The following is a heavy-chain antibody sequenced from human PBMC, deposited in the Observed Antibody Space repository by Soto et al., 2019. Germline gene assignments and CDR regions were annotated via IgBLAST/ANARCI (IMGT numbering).Heavy chain of an antibody. CDR3: ARDKGRYFDWLPPAYYYYGMDV. V-gene: IGHV3-33*01. J-gene: IGHJ6*02. D-gene: IGHD3-9*01. CDR2: IWYDGSNK. CDR1: GFTFSSYG. Sequence: QVQLVESGGGVVQPGRSLRLSCAASGFTFSSYGMHWVRQAPGKGLEWVAVIWYDGSNKYYADSVKGRFTISRDNSKNTRYLQMNSLRAEDTAVYYCARDKGRYFDWLPPAYYYYGMDVWGQGTTVTVSS.